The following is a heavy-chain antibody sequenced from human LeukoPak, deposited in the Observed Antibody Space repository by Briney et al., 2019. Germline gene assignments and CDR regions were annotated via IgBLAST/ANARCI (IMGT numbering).Heavy chain of an antibody. Sequence: GGSLRLSCEASGFTFSSYAMSWVRQAPGKGREWVSVISGSADSAFYADSVKGQFTISRDNSKNTLYLQMNSLRAEDTAVYYCAKDRYCSSTRCYGDFDYWGQGTLVTVSS. J-gene: IGHJ4*02. D-gene: IGHD2-2*01. CDR2: ISGSADSA. V-gene: IGHV3-23*01. CDR3: AKDRYCSSTRCYGDFDY. CDR1: GFTFSSYA.